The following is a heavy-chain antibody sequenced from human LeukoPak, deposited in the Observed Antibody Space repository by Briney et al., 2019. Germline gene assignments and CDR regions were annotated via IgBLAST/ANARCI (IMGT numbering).Heavy chain of an antibody. Sequence: GGSLSLSCAASGFTFSSYWMHWVRQAPGKGLVWVSRIKSDGSTRYADSVKGRFTVSRDNAKNTVSLQMNSLRAEDTGVYYCARAPSEIGGYYPEYFRHWGQGTLVIVSS. D-gene: IGHD3-22*01. CDR2: IKSDGST. CDR1: GFTFSSYW. J-gene: IGHJ1*01. CDR3: ARAPSEIGGYYPEYFRH. V-gene: IGHV3-74*01.